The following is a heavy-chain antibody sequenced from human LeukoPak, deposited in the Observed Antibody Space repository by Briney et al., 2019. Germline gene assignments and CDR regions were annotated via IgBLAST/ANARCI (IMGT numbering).Heavy chain of an antibody. Sequence: PGGSLRLSCAASGFTFSSYSMNWVRQAPGNGLEWVSYTSSSSSTIYYADSVKGRFTISRDNAKSSLYLQMNSLRAEDTAVYYCARAYSSSWYFNWFDPWGQGTLVTVSS. J-gene: IGHJ5*02. CDR2: TSSSSSTI. CDR1: GFTFSSYS. V-gene: IGHV3-48*01. D-gene: IGHD6-13*01. CDR3: ARAYSSSWYFNWFDP.